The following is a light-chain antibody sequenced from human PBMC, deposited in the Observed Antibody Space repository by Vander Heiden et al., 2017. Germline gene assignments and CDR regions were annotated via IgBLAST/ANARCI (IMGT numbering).Light chain of an antibody. CDR1: QYITNY. V-gene: IGKV1-33*01. J-gene: IGKJ5*01. CDR3: QQYDDVPIT. CDR2: DAS. Sequence: DIQMTQSPSSLSASVGDSVTINCQASQYITNYLNWYQQKPGKAPKLLIYDASNLETGVPSRFSGSGSGTDFTLTISSLQPEDIATYYCQQYDDVPITFGQGTQVEIK.